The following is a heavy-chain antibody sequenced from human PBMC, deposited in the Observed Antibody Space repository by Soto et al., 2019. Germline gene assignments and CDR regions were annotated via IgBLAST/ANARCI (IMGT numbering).Heavy chain of an antibody. CDR2: MYHSGST. J-gene: IGHJ4*02. V-gene: IGHV4-30-2*01. CDR3: AKLHDRYLGESDY. Sequence: NPSETLSLTCAVSGGSISSGGYSWSWIRQPPGKGLEWIGYMYHSGSTYYNPSLKSRVTISIDRSKNQFSLKLSSVTAADTAVYYCAKLHDRYLGESDYWGQGTLVTVSS. CDR1: GGSISSGGYS. D-gene: IGHD3-16*01.